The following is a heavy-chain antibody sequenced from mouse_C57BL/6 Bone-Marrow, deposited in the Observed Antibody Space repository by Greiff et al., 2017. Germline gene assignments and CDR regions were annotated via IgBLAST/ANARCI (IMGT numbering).Heavy chain of an antibody. D-gene: IGHD2-4*01. CDR1: EFEFTSYD. J-gene: IGHJ2*01. V-gene: IGHV5-2*01. Sequence: EVKLVESGGGLVQPGESLKLSCASNEFEFTSYDMSWVRQTPEKRLELVAAINSDGGCTYYPDTMERRFIISRDNTKNTLYLQMSSLRSEDTALDYCARHGGLRQLYDIDYWGQGTTLTVSS. CDR2: INSDGGCT. CDR3: ARHGGLRQLYDIDY.